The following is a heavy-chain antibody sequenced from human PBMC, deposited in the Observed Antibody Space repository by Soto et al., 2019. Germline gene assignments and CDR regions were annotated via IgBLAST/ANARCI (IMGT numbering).Heavy chain of an antibody. CDR1: GFTFSSYA. J-gene: IGHJ6*02. V-gene: IGHV3-23*01. CDR2: ISGGGGNS. CDR3: AKAVGVWFWYGMDV. D-gene: IGHD2-8*01. Sequence: EVQLLESGGGLIQPGGSLRLSCTASGFTFSSYAMSWVRQAPGKGLEWVSSISGGGGNSYYADSVKGRVTISRDNSKNTLHLRMNSLRAYDTAVYYCAKAVGVWFWYGMDVWGQGTSVTVSS.